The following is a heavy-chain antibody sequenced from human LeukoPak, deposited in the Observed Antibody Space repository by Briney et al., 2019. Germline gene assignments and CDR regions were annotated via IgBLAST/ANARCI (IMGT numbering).Heavy chain of an antibody. CDR2: IYYSGTT. Sequence: SETLSLTCTISGGSISSSYWSWIRLPPGKGLEWIGYIYYSGTTNYNPSLKSRVTISIDTSKNQFSLKLSSVTAADTAVYYCARDTPENHAFDIWGQGTMVTVSS. CDR3: ARDTPENHAFDI. CDR1: GGSISSSY. J-gene: IGHJ3*02. V-gene: IGHV4-59*01.